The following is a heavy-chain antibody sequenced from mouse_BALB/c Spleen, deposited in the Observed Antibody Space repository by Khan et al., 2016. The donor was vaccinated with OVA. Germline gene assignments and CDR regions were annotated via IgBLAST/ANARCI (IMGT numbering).Heavy chain of an antibody. V-gene: IGHV2-2*02. CDR2: IWSGGST. J-gene: IGHJ3*01. Sequence: QVQLKESGPGLVQPSQSLSITCTVSGFSLTNYGVHWVRQSPGKGLEWLGLIWSGGSTDYNGAFISRLSISKDNSKSQVFFKMNSLQANDTAIYYCARNYDYDEGLTYWGQGTLVTVSA. D-gene: IGHD2-4*01. CDR3: ARNYDYDEGLTY. CDR1: GFSLTNYG.